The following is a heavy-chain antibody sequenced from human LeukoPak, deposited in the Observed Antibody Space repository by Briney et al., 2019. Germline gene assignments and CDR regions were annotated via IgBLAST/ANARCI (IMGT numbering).Heavy chain of an antibody. D-gene: IGHD6-19*01. CDR1: GYTFTSYG. CDR3: ARAQFCSSGWYLVYYYYGMDV. J-gene: IGHJ6*02. V-gene: IGHV1-18*01. CDR2: ISAYNGNT. Sequence: ASVKVSCKASGYTFTSYGISWVRQAPGQGLEWMGWISAYNGNTNYAQKLQGRVTMTTDTSTSTAYMELRSLRSDDTAVYYGARAQFCSSGWYLVYYYYGMDVWGQGTTVTVSS.